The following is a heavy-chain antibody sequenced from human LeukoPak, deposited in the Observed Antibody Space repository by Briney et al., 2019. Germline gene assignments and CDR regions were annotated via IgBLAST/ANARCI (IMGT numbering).Heavy chain of an antibody. CDR1: GFTFSSYG. J-gene: IGHJ4*02. V-gene: IGHV3-21*01. Sequence: GDPLRLSCAASGFTFSSYGMNWVRQAPGKGLEWVSSITGSSTYIHYADSVKGRFTISRDNAKNSLYLQMNSLRAEDTAVYYCARGFADFVWGSYPSSYWGQGILVTVSS. CDR2: ITGSSTYI. CDR3: ARGFADFVWGSYPSSY. D-gene: IGHD3-16*02.